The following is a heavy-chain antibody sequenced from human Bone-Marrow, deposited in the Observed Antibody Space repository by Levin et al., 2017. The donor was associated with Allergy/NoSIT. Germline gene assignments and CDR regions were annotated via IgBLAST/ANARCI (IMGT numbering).Heavy chain of an antibody. Sequence: PGGSLRLSCVVSGLTFTTYVMTWVRQLPGKGPEWVASIDQGGSEKYYVDSVKGRFTISRANAKDSLFLQMTSLRDEDTAVYYCGIGGALHKDWGQGTLVTVSS. CDR3: GIGGALHKD. CDR1: GLTFTTYV. V-gene: IGHV3-7*01. J-gene: IGHJ4*02. D-gene: IGHD1-26*01. CDR2: IDQGGSEK.